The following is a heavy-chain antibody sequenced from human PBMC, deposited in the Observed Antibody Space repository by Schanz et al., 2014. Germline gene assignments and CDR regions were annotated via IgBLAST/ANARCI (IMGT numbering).Heavy chain of an antibody. D-gene: IGHD4-17*01. CDR3: VRDTDYHFDY. CDR1: GFTFSSYA. CDR2: TSSDGSLK. J-gene: IGHJ4*02. Sequence: QVQLVESGGGVVQPGRSLRLSCAASGFTFSSYAVHWVRQAPDKGLVWVAVTSSDGSLKYYADSVKGRFTISRDNAKNTLYLQMNSLRAEDTAVYYCVRDTDYHFDYWGQGTLVTVSS. V-gene: IGHV3-30*04.